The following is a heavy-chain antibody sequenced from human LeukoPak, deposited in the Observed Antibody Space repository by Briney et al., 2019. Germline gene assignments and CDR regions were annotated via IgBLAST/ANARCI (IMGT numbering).Heavy chain of an antibody. J-gene: IGHJ4*02. Sequence: GGSMRLSCATSGFTFSSYEMNWVRQAPGKGLGWVSYISSSGSTIYYADSVKGRFTISRDNAKNSLYLQMNSLRAEDTAVYYCARDRRYCSGGSCYFPPRWGQGTLVTVSS. D-gene: IGHD2-15*01. CDR3: ARDRRYCSGGSCYFPPR. CDR1: GFTFSSYE. CDR2: ISSSGSTI. V-gene: IGHV3-48*03.